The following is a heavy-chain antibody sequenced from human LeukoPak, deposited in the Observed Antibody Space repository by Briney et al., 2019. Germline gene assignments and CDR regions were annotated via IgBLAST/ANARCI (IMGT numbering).Heavy chain of an antibody. D-gene: IGHD3-9*01. Sequence: PSETLSLTCTVSGGSISTTGYYWAWIRQPPGKGLQWIASIYYSGSTYYNSSLKSRVTISVDTSKNQFSLKLSSVTAADTAVYYCARGGLRYLHDYWGQGTLVTVSS. CDR3: ARGGLRYLHDY. V-gene: IGHV4-39*01. J-gene: IGHJ4*02. CDR2: IYYSGST. CDR1: GGSISTTGYY.